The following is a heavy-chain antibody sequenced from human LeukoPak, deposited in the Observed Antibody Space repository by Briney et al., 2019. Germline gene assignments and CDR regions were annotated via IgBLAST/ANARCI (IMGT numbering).Heavy chain of an antibody. CDR1: GFAFDNYR. CDR3: AKDRQQLANWFDP. Sequence: GGSLRLSCAASGFAFDNYRMHWVRQAPGKGLEWVAFIRYDGSNKYYADSVKGRFTISRDNSKNTLYLQMNSLRAEDTAVYYCAKDRQQLANWFDPWGQGTLVTVSS. D-gene: IGHD6-13*01. J-gene: IGHJ5*02. CDR2: IRYDGSNK. V-gene: IGHV3-30*02.